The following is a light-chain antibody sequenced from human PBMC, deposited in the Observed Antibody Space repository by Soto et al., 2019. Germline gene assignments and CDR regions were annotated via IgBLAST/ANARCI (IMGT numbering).Light chain of an antibody. Sequence: EIELTQSPATLSLSPGERATLSCRASQSVSSYLAWYQQKPGQAPRLLIYDASNRATGIPARFSGSGSGTDFTLTISSLEPEDFAVYYCQQRSNLPPVYTFGQGTKLEIK. J-gene: IGKJ2*01. CDR3: QQRSNLPPVYT. CDR1: QSVSSY. V-gene: IGKV3-11*01. CDR2: DAS.